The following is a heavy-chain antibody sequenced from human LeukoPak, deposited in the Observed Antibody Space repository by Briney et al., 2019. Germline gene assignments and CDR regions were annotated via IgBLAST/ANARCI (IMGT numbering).Heavy chain of an antibody. J-gene: IGHJ2*01. Sequence: ASVKVSCKTSGYTFTYYVISWVRQAPGQGLEWMGWINAYNGNTNDAQKFQGRVTMTTDTSTSTAYMELRSLRSDDTAVYYCARDDMVRGVITWYFDLWGRGTLVTVSS. CDR3: ARDDMVRGVITWYFDL. V-gene: IGHV1-18*01. CDR2: INAYNGNT. D-gene: IGHD3-10*01. CDR1: GYTFTYYV.